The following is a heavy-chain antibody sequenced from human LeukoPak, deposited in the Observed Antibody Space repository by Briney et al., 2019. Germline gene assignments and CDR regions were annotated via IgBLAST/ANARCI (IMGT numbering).Heavy chain of an antibody. Sequence: GSLRLSCAASGFTFSSYGMHWARQAPGKGLEWLAVISHDGTNKDYADSVKGRFTISRDNSKNTLYLQVNSLRAEDTAVYYCAKGLQTNYYYYHAMDVWGQGTTVTVSS. D-gene: IGHD4-11*01. V-gene: IGHV3-30*18. J-gene: IGHJ6*02. CDR1: GFTFSSYG. CDR2: ISHDGTNK. CDR3: AKGLQTNYYYYHAMDV.